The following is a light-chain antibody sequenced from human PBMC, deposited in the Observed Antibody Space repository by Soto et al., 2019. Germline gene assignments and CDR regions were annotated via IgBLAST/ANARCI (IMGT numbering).Light chain of an antibody. J-gene: IGLJ1*01. CDR2: RDN. V-gene: IGLV1-47*01. Sequence: QSVLTQPPSVSGTPGQRVTISCSGGISNIATNYVHWFQQLPGTAPKVLSNRDNQRPSGVPDRFSGSKSGTSASLAISGLRSEDEAEYYCAAWDDHVRSYVFGTGTKVTVL. CDR1: ISNIATNY. CDR3: AAWDDHVRSYV.